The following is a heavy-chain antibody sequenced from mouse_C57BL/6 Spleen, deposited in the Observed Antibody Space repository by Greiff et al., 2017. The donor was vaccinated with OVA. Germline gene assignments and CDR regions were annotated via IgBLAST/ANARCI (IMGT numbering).Heavy chain of an antibody. V-gene: IGHV1-61*01. J-gene: IGHJ2*01. D-gene: IGHD1-1*01. CDR2: IYPSDSET. CDR1: GYTFTSYW. CDR3: ARWSSYGGFDD. Sequence: VQLQQPGAELVRPGSSVKLSCKASGYTFTSYWMDWVKQRPGQGLEWIGNIYPSDSETHYNQKFKDKATLTVDKSSSTAYMQLSSLTSEDSAVYYCARWSSYGGFDDWGQGTTLTVSS.